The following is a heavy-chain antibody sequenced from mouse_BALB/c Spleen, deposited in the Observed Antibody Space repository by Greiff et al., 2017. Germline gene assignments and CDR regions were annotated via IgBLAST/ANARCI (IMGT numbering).Heavy chain of an antibody. Sequence: EVKVVESGGGLVKPGGSLKLSCAASGFTFSDYYMYWVRQTPEKRLEWVATISDGGSYTYYPDSVKGRFTISRDNAKNNLYLQMSSLKSEDTAMYYCARGMIHYYAMDYWGQGTSVTVSS. CDR3: ARGMIHYYAMDY. V-gene: IGHV5-4*02. D-gene: IGHD2-3*01. CDR1: GFTFSDYY. CDR2: ISDGGSYT. J-gene: IGHJ4*01.